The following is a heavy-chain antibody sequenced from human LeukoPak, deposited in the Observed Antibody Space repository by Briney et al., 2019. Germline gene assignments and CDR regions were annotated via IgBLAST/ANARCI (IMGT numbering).Heavy chain of an antibody. CDR1: GGSISNYY. CDR3: ARERGTTLHGEFDY. Sequence: SETLSLTCTVSGGSISNYYWSWIRQPPGKGLEWIGYIHYSGSTNYNPSLQSRVTISIDTSNNQFSLKLSSVTAADTAVYYCARERGTTLHGEFDYWGQGTLVTVSS. J-gene: IGHJ4*02. D-gene: IGHD4-17*01. CDR2: IHYSGST. V-gene: IGHV4-59*01.